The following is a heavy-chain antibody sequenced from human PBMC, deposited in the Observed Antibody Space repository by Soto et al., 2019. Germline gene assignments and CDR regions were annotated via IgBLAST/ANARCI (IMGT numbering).Heavy chain of an antibody. Sequence: ASVKVSCKASGYTFTSYAMHWVRQAPGQRLEWMGWINAGNGNTKYSQKFQGRVTITRDTSASTAYMELSSLRSEDTAVYYCAREDYTAMVQYYHGMDVWGQGTTVTVSS. D-gene: IGHD5-18*01. CDR1: GYTFTSYA. V-gene: IGHV1-3*01. J-gene: IGHJ6*02. CDR2: INAGNGNT. CDR3: AREDYTAMVQYYHGMDV.